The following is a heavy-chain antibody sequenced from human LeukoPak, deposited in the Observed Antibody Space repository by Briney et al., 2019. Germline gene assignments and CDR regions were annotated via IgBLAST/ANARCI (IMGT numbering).Heavy chain of an antibody. Sequence: WASVKVSCEASGFTFVNYGFTWVRQAPGQGLEWMGWIANNGNTNYAQHLQGRVTLTTDLTTSTAYMELRSLRSGDTGVYFCARGGAIGVDYWGQGTPVTVSS. D-gene: IGHD3-16*01. J-gene: IGHJ4*02. CDR2: IANNGNT. CDR3: ARGGAIGVDY. CDR1: GFTFVNYG. V-gene: IGHV1-18*01.